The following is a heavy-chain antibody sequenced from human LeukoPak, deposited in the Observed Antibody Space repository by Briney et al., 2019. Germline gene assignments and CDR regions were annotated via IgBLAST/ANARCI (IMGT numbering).Heavy chain of an antibody. J-gene: IGHJ1*01. V-gene: IGHV3-23*01. CDR1: GFTFSSYA. D-gene: IGHD6-19*01. CDR3: AKDPSPSIAVAGYFQH. Sequence: PGGSLRLSCAASGFTFSSYAMSWVRQAPGKGLEWVSAISGSGGSTYYADSVKGRFTISRDNSKNTLYLQMNSLRAEDTAVYYCAKDPSPSIAVAGYFQHWGQGTLVTVSS. CDR2: ISGSGGST.